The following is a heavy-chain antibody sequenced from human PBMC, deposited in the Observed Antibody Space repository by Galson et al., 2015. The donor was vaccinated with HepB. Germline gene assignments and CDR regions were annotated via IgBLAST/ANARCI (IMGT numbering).Heavy chain of an antibody. CDR2: ISAYNGNT. CDR1: GYTFTSYG. CDR3: ARDAFDTAMVVVDY. D-gene: IGHD5-18*01. V-gene: IGHV1-18*04. J-gene: IGHJ4*02. Sequence: SVKVSCKASGYTFTSYGISWVRQAPGQGLEWMGWISAYNGNTNYAQKLQGRVTMTTDTSTNTAYMELRSLRSDDTAVYYCARDAFDTAMVVVDYWGQGTLVTVSS.